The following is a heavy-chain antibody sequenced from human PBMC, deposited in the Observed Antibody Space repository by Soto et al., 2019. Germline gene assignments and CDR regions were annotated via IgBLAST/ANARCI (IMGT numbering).Heavy chain of an antibody. CDR1: GFTFSGSA. D-gene: IGHD3-3*01. Sequence: EVQLVESGGGLVQPGGSLKLSCAASGFTFSGSAMHWVRQASGKGLEWVGRIRSKANSYATAYAESVKGRFNISRDDSKNMAYMQMNSLKPEDTAVYYCTRYYDFWSGYYPAYYYYYMDVWGKGTTVTVSS. J-gene: IGHJ6*03. V-gene: IGHV3-73*01. CDR3: TRYYDFWSGYYPAYYYYYMDV. CDR2: IRSKANSYAT.